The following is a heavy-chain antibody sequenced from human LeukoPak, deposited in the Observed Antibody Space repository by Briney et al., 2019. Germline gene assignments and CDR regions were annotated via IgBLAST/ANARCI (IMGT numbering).Heavy chain of an antibody. CDR2: IYPGDSDT. Sequence: GESLKISCKGSGYSFASYWIGWVRQMPGKGLEWMGIIYPGDSDTRYSPSFQGQVTISADKSISTASLQWSSLKASDTAMYYCARLSEIAVAEDSWFDPWGQGTLVTVSS. V-gene: IGHV5-51*01. CDR1: GYSFASYW. J-gene: IGHJ5*02. D-gene: IGHD6-19*01. CDR3: ARLSEIAVAEDSWFDP.